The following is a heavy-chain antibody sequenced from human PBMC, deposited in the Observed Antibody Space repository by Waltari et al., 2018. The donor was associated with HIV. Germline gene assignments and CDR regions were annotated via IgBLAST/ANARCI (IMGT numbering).Heavy chain of an antibody. Sequence: EVQLVESGGGLVQPGGSLRLSRAASGFTFSGYWMHWVRQAPGKGLVWVARINTDGSGTTYADSVKGRFTISRDNAKNALYLQMNSLRAEDTAVYYCARGGYSNSRFQNWGQGILVTVSS. CDR2: INTDGSGT. CDR1: GFTFSGYW. D-gene: IGHD6-13*01. CDR3: ARGGYSNSRFQN. J-gene: IGHJ4*02. V-gene: IGHV3-74*01.